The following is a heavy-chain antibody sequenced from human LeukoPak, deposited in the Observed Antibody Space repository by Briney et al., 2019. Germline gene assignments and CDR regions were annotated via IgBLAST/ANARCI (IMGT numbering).Heavy chain of an antibody. CDR2: ISAYNGNT. Sequence: ASVKVSCKASGYTFTSYGISWVRQAPGQGLAWMGWISAYNGNTNYAQKLQGRVTMTTDTSPSTAYMERRSLRSDDTAVYYCARGGDSSSWPYYYYGMDVWGQGTTVTVSS. CDR1: GYTFTSYG. CDR3: ARGGDSSSWPYYYYGMDV. V-gene: IGHV1-18*01. D-gene: IGHD6-13*01. J-gene: IGHJ6*02.